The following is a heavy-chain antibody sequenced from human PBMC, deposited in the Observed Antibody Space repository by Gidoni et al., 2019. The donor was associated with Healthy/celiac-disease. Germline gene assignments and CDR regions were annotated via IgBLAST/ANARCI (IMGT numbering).Heavy chain of an antibody. CDR2: INPSGGST. D-gene: IGHD3-22*01. Sequence: QVQLVQSGAEVKKPGASVTVSCKATGYTFTSYYMHWVRQAPGQGLEWMGIINPSGGSTSYAQKFQGRVTMTRDTSTSTVYMELSSLRSEDTAVYYCARDAHSSLGAFDIWGQGTMVTVSS. J-gene: IGHJ3*02. CDR3: ARDAHSSLGAFDI. V-gene: IGHV1-46*01. CDR1: GYTFTSYY.